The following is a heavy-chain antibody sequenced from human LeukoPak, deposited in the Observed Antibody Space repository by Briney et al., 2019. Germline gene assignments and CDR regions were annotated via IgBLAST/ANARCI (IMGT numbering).Heavy chain of an antibody. CDR3: ASGPGSSWYYFDY. CDR1: GFTFSSYA. Sequence: GRSLRLSCAASGFTFSSYAMHWVRQAPGKGLEWVAVISYDGSNKYYADSVKGRFTISRDNSKNTLYLQMNGLRAEDTAVYYCASGPGSSWYYFDYWGQGTLVTVSS. V-gene: IGHV3-30-3*01. CDR2: ISYDGSNK. J-gene: IGHJ4*02. D-gene: IGHD6-13*01.